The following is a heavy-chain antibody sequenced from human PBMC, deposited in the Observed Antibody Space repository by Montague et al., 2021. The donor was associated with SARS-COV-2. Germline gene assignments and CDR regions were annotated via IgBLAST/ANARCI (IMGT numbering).Heavy chain of an antibody. CDR2: SSWNSGSL. CDR1: VFTFGDYA. D-gene: IGHD5-12*01. V-gene: IGHV3-9*01. CDR3: ARGGGLRNYGMDA. J-gene: IGHJ6*02. Sequence: SLILSCAASVFTFGDYAMHLVRQAPGKGLEWVSGSSWNSGSLGYXYSFNVRFTISRDNSKNTLDLQMHILRAEDTAVYYCARGGGLRNYGMDAWGQGTTVTVSS.